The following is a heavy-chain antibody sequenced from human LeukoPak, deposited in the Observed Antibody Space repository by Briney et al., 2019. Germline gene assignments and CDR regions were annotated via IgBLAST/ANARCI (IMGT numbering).Heavy chain of an antibody. Sequence: ASVKVSCKASGYTFTSYDINWVRQATGQGLEWMGWMNPNSGNTGYAQKFQGRVTMTRNTSISTAYMELSSLRFEDTAVYYCARGLVDFWSGYSPIVAYMDVWGKGTTVTVSS. CDR2: MNPNSGNT. V-gene: IGHV1-8*01. J-gene: IGHJ6*03. CDR3: ARGLVDFWSGYSPIVAYMDV. D-gene: IGHD3-3*01. CDR1: GYTFTSYD.